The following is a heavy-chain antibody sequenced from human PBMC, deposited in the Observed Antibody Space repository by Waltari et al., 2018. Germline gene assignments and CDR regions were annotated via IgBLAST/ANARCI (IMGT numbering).Heavy chain of an antibody. CDR2: INPSGGST. CDR3: ARGLVVPAAIGGSWFDP. V-gene: IGHV1-46*01. D-gene: IGHD2-2*02. Sequence: QVQLVQSGAEVKKPGASVKVSCKASGYTFTSYYMHWVRPAPGQGLEWMGIINPSGGSTSYAQKFQGRVTMTRDTSTSTVYMELSSLRSEDTAVYYCARGLVVPAAIGGSWFDPWGQGTLVTVSS. J-gene: IGHJ5*02. CDR1: GYTFTSYY.